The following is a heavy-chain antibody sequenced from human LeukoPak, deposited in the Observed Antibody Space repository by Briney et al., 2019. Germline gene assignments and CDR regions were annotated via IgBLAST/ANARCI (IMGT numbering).Heavy chain of an antibody. CDR2: ISAYNGNT. D-gene: IGHD6-19*01. J-gene: IGHJ5*02. CDR3: ARDLGVAVAAGWFDP. Sequence: ASVKVSCKASGYTFTNYGITWVRQAPGQGLEWMGWISAYNGNTNYAQNLQGRVTMTTDTSTSTAYMELRNLRSDDTAVYYCARDLGVAVAAGWFDPWGQGTLVTVSS. V-gene: IGHV1-18*01. CDR1: GYTFTNYG.